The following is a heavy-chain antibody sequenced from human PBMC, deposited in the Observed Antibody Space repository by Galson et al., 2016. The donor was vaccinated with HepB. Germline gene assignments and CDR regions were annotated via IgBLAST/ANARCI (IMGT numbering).Heavy chain of an antibody. D-gene: IGHD2-2*01. V-gene: IGHV1-24*01. CDR3: ARDRSYCSGTRCYDVFDI. CDR1: GYTLTELS. Sequence: SVKVSCKVSGYTLTELSMHWVRQAPGKGLEWMGGFDPEDGETIYAQKFQGRVTMTEDTSTDTAYMELSSLRSEDTAVYYCARDRSYCSGTRCYDVFDIWGQGTMVTVSS. J-gene: IGHJ3*02. CDR2: FDPEDGET.